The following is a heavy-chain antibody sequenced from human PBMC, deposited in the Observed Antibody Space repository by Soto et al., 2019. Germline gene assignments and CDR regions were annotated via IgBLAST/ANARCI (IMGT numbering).Heavy chain of an antibody. J-gene: IGHJ4*02. V-gene: IGHV1-69*13. CDR3: ARDHPSRNSVYSSGWYGNY. D-gene: IGHD6-19*01. CDR1: GGTFSSYA. Sequence: SVKVSCKASGGTFSSYAISWVRQAPGQGLEWMGGIIPIFGTANYAQEFQGRVTITADESTSTAYMELSSLRSEDTAVYYCARDHPSRNSVYSSGWYGNYWGQGTLVTVSS. CDR2: IIPIFGTA.